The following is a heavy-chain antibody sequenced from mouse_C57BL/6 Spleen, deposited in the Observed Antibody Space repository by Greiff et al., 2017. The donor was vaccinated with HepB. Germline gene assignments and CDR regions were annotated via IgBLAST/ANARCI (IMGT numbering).Heavy chain of an antibody. V-gene: IGHV1-47*01. CDR2: FHPYNDDT. J-gene: IGHJ3*01. CDR3: ARPDYYGSSSFAY. D-gene: IGHD1-1*01. CDR1: GYTFTTYP. Sequence: VQLQESGAELVKPGASVKMSCKASGYTFTTYPIEWMKQNHGKSLEWIGNFHPYNDDTKYNEKFKGKATLTVEKSSSTVYLELSRLTSDDSAVYYCARPDYYGSSSFAYWGQGTLVTVSA.